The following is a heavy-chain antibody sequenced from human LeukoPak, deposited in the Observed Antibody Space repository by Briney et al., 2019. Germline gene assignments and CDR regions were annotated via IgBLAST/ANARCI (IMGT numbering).Heavy chain of an antibody. CDR1: RFTFSNYW. Sequence: GGSLRLSCAASRFTFSNYWMHWVRQAPGKGLVWVSRINSDASSTSYADSVKGRFTISRDNAKSTLFLQMNSLRAEDTAVYYCASLSMVTPFDYWGQGTLVTVSS. V-gene: IGHV3-74*01. D-gene: IGHD4-17*01. CDR3: ASLSMVTPFDY. CDR2: INSDASST. J-gene: IGHJ4*02.